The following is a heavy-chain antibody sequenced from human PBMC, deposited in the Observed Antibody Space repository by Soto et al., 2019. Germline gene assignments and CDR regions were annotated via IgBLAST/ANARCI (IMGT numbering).Heavy chain of an antibody. Sequence: SETLSLTCTVSGGSISSGDYYWSWIRQPPGKGLEWIGYIYYSGSTYYNPSLKSRVTISVDTSKNQFSLKLSSVTAAETAVYYCDSELQQGSFMDVWGQGTTVTVSS. V-gene: IGHV4-30-4*01. CDR2: IYYSGST. CDR1: GGSISSGDYY. J-gene: IGHJ6*02. D-gene: IGHD4-4*01. CDR3: DSELQQGSFMDV.